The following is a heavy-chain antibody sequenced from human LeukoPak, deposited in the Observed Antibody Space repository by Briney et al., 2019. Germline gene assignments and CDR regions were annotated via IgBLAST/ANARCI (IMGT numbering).Heavy chain of an antibody. Sequence: GGSLRLSCAASGFTFSSYAMSWVRQAPGKGLEWVSAINGSGGSTYYADSVKGRFTISRDNSKNTLYLQMNSLRAEDTAVYYCAKLPLDVVVVAATTSWFDPWGQGTLVTVSS. J-gene: IGHJ5*02. CDR3: AKLPLDVVVVAATTSWFDP. CDR1: GFTFSSYA. V-gene: IGHV3-23*01. CDR2: INGSGGST. D-gene: IGHD2-15*01.